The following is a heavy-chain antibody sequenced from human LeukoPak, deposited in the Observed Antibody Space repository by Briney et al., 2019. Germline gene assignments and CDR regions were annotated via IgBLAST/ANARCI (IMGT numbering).Heavy chain of an antibody. J-gene: IGHJ3*02. CDR3: ASRGEYCSSTSCYYPSANNDAFDI. D-gene: IGHD2-2*01. Sequence: PSETLSLTCTVSGGSISSGGYYWSWIRQPPGKGLEWIGYIYHSESTYYNPSLKSRVTISVDRSKNQFSLKLSSVTAADTAVYYCASRGEYCSSTSCYYPSANNDAFDIWGQGTMVTVSS. CDR2: IYHSEST. V-gene: IGHV4-30-2*01. CDR1: GGSISSGGYY.